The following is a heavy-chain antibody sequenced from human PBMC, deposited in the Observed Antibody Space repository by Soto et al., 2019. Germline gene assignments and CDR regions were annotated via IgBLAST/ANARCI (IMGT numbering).Heavy chain of an antibody. CDR3: AKRSWYSSAWSDY. CDR1: GFTFSSYG. V-gene: IGHV3-30*18. CDR2: ISYDGSNK. J-gene: IGHJ4*02. D-gene: IGHD6-19*01. Sequence: QVQLVESGGGVVQPGRSLRLSCAASGFTFSSYGMHWVRQAPGKGLEWVAVISYDGSNKYYADSVKGRFTISRDNSKNTLYLQMNSLRAEDTAVYYCAKRSWYSSAWSDYWGQGTLVTVSS.